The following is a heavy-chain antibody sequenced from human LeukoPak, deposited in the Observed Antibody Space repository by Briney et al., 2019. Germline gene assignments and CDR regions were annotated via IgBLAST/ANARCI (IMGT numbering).Heavy chain of an antibody. CDR3: ARGIAARRFDY. CDR1: GYTFTGYY. Sequence: ASVKVSCKASGYTFTGYYMHWVRQAPGQGLGWMGWINPNRGGTNYAQKFQGRVTMTRDTSISTAYMELSRLRSDDTAVYYCARGIAARRFDYWGQGTLVTVSS. J-gene: IGHJ4*02. D-gene: IGHD6-6*01. CDR2: INPNRGGT. V-gene: IGHV1-2*02.